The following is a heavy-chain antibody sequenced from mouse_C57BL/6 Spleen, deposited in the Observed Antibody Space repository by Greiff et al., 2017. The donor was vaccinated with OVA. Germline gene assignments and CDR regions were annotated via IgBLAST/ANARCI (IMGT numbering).Heavy chain of an antibody. Sequence: QVQLQQPGAELVRPGSSVKLSCKASGYTFTSYWMDWVKQRPGQGLEWIGNIYPSDSETHYNQKFKDKATLTVDKSSSTAYMQLSSLTSEDSAVYYCAREWGDYDGFAYWGQGTLVTVSA. D-gene: IGHD2-4*01. J-gene: IGHJ3*01. CDR3: AREWGDYDGFAY. V-gene: IGHV1-61*01. CDR1: GYTFTSYW. CDR2: IYPSDSET.